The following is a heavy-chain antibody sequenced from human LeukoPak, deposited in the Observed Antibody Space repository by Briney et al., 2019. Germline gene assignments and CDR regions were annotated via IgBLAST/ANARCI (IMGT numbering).Heavy chain of an antibody. J-gene: IGHJ3*02. Sequence: ASVKVSCKASGGTFSSYAISWVRQAPGQGLEWMGGIIPIFGTANYAQKFQGRVTITTDESTSTAYMELSSLRSEDTAVYYWARADIVVVPAADFDAFDIWGQGTMVTVSS. CDR2: IIPIFGTA. D-gene: IGHD2-2*01. CDR3: ARADIVVVPAADFDAFDI. V-gene: IGHV1-69*05. CDR1: GGTFSSYA.